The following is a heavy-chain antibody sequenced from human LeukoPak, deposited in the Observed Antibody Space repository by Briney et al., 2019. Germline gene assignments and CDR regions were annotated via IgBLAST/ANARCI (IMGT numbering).Heavy chain of an antibody. V-gene: IGHV1-2*02. Sequence: GASVKVSCKASGYTFTGYYMHWVRQAPGQGLEWMGWINPNSGGTNYAQKFQGRVTMTRDTSISTAYMELSRLRSDDTAVYYCARDYESDSSRRYSSGWYRFWGYDSAPIDYWGQGTLVTVSS. CDR1: GYTFTGYY. J-gene: IGHJ4*02. CDR3: ARDYESDSSRRYSSGWYRFWGYDSAPIDY. D-gene: IGHD6-19*01. CDR2: INPNSGGT.